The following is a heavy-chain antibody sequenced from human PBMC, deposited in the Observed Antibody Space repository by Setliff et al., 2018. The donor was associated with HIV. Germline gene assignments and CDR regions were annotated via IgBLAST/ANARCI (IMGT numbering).Heavy chain of an antibody. J-gene: IGHJ3*02. CDR2: INPNSGGT. D-gene: IGHD6-13*01. CDR3: ARAAGYSSSWHRYAFEI. V-gene: IGHV1-2*02. Sequence: ASVKVSCKASGYTFTNYYMHWVRQAPGQGLEWMGWINPNSGGTNYEQKFQGRVSMTRDTSISTVYMELSSLRSDDTAVYYCARAAGYSSSWHRYAFEIWGQGTMVTVS. CDR1: GYTFTNYY.